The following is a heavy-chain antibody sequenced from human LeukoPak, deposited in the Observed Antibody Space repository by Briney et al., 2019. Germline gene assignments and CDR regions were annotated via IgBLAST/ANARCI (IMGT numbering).Heavy chain of an antibody. Sequence: GGSLRLSCAASGFTFSSYGMHWVRQAPGKGLEWVAFIRYDGSNKYYADSVKGRFTISRDNSKNTLYLQMNSLRAEDTAVYYCAKDPNVPAAMLLGGEDYWGQGTLVTVSS. D-gene: IGHD2-2*01. CDR1: GFTFSSYG. V-gene: IGHV3-30*02. CDR3: AKDPNVPAAMLLGGEDY. J-gene: IGHJ4*02. CDR2: IRYDGSNK.